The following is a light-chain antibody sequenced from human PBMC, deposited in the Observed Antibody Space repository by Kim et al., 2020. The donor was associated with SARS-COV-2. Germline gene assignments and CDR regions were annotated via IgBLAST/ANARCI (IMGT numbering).Light chain of an antibody. V-gene: IGKV3-15*01. CDR1: QSVSSN. J-gene: IGKJ1*01. CDR2: GAS. Sequence: VSPGERAALSCRASQSVSSNLAWYHQNPGQAPRLLIYGASTRATGIPARFSGSGSGTEFTLTISSLQSEDFAVYYCQQYNNWPQTFGQGTKVDIK. CDR3: QQYNNWPQT.